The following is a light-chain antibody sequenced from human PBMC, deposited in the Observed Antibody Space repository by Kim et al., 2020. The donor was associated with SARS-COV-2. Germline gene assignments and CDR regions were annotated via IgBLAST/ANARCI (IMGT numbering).Light chain of an antibody. J-gene: IGKJ2*02. CDR3: QQYGSSPGT. Sequence: EIVLTQSPGTLSLSPGERATLSCRASQSVSSSYLAWYQQKPGQAPRLLIYGASSRATGIPDRFSGSGSGTDFTLTISRLETEDCAVYYCQQYGSSPGTFGQGTKLEI. CDR2: GAS. V-gene: IGKV3-20*01. CDR1: QSVSSSY.